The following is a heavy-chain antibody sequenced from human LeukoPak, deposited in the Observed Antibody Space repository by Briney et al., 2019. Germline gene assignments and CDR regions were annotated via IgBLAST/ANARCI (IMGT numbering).Heavy chain of an antibody. V-gene: IGHV3-23*01. CDR1: GFTFSSYA. D-gene: IGHD6-6*01. CDR3: AKLGSSTVAFDH. CDR2: IGSSGDST. Sequence: GGSLRLSCAASGFTFSSYAMSWVRQAPGKGLEWVSTIGSSGDSTYYADSVKGRFTISGDSSKNTLYLQMNSLRAEDTAVYFCAKLGSSTVAFDHWGQGTLVTVSS. J-gene: IGHJ4*02.